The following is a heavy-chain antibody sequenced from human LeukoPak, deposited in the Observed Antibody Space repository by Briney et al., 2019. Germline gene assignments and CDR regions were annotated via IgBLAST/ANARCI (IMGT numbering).Heavy chain of an antibody. CDR2: ISAYNGNT. J-gene: IGHJ4*02. CDR3: ARDPEYYYDSSGPGGEFDY. Sequence: ASVKVSCKASGYTFTSYGISWVRQAPGQGLEWMGWISAYNGNTNYAQKLQGRVTMTTDTSTSTAYMELRSLRSDDTAMYYCARDPEYYYDSSGPGGEFDYWGQGTLVTVSS. V-gene: IGHV1-18*01. CDR1: GYTFTSYG. D-gene: IGHD3-22*01.